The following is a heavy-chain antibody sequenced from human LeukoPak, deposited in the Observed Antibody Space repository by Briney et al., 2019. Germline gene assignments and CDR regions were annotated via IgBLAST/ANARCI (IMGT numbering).Heavy chain of an antibody. CDR3: ARGFGSGASSVPF. CDR1: GFTFKTYA. J-gene: IGHJ4*02. V-gene: IGHV3-33*01. CDR2: IWYDGKFK. D-gene: IGHD2-15*01. Sequence: GGSLRLSCAASGFTFKTYAMHWVRQAPGKGLEWLAVIWYDGKFKYYGDSVKGRISISRDNSKATLDLQMDNLRAEDSGVYYCARGFGSGASSVPFWGQGTLVTVSS.